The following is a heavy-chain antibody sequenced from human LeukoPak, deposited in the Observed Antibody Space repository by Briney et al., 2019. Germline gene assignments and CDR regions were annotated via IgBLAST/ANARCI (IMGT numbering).Heavy chain of an antibody. J-gene: IGHJ5*02. CDR2: IYYSGNT. CDR1: GGSVSTSDQY. D-gene: IGHD5-24*01. Sequence: SQTLSRTCTVSGGSVSTSDQYWTWIRQHPGKGLEWIGHIYYSGNTHYNPSLKSRVTMSVHTSRNQFSLNLTSVTAADTAFYYCTRGLTLRDWFDPWGQGTLVTVSS. CDR3: TRGLTLRDWFDP. V-gene: IGHV4-31*03.